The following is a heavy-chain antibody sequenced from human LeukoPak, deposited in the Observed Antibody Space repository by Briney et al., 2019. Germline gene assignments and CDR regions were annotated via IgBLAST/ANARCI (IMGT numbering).Heavy chain of an antibody. CDR2: IYYSGST. D-gene: IGHD5-18*01. CDR3: ATHSYGYVSYFDY. J-gene: IGHJ4*02. Sequence: SETLSLTCTVSGGSISSHYWSWIRQPPGKGLEWIGYIYYSGSTNYNPSLKSRVTISVDTSKNQFSLKLSSVTAADTAVYCCATHSYGYVSYFDYWGQGTLVTVSS. V-gene: IGHV4-59*11. CDR1: GGSISSHY.